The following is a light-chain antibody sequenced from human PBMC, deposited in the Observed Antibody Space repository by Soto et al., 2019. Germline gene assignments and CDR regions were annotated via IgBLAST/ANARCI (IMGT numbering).Light chain of an antibody. CDR2: VAS. CDR3: QQFGSSPIT. J-gene: IGKJ5*01. V-gene: IGKV3-20*01. CDR1: QSVFSNY. Sequence: EIVLTQSPGTLSLSPGERATLSCRASQSVFSNYLAWYQQKPGQAPRLLIYVASSRATGIPDRFSGSGSGTDFTLTINTLDPEDFAVYYCQQFGSSPITFGQGTRLEIK.